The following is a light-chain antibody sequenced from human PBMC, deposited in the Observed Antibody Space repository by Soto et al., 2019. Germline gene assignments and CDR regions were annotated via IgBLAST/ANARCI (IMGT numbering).Light chain of an antibody. J-gene: IGKJ4*01. Sequence: EIVLTQSPATLSLSPGERATLSCRASQSVSSSLAWYQQKPGQAPRLLIYDASNRGTGIPARFSGSGSGTDFTITISSLEPEDFAVYYCQQRSNWPLTFGGGTKVEIK. CDR1: QSVSSS. V-gene: IGKV3-11*01. CDR3: QQRSNWPLT. CDR2: DAS.